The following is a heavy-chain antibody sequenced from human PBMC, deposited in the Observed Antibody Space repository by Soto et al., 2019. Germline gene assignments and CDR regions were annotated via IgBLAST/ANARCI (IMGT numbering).Heavy chain of an antibody. V-gene: IGHV3-23*01. J-gene: IGHJ4*02. CDR2: ISGSGGST. D-gene: IGHD2-15*01. CDR3: AKWTCGGGSCCLAY. Sequence: EVQLLESGGGLVQPGGSLRLSCAAPGLTFRTYAMTWVRQAPGKGLEWVSIISGSGGSTYYADSVKGRFTVSRDNSKITVYVQMDSLRAEDTVVDYCAKWTCGGGSCCLAYWGQGTLVTVSS. CDR1: GLTFRTYA.